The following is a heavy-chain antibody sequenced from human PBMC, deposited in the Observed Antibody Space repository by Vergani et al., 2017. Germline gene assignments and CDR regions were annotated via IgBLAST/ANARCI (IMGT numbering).Heavy chain of an antibody. CDR2: MNPNSGNT. V-gene: IGHV1-8*01. D-gene: IGHD1-1*01. CDR3: ARGVRTGTTHKHYYYYYMDV. J-gene: IGHJ6*03. CDR1: GYTFTSYD. Sequence: QVQLVQSGAEVKKPGASVKVSCKASGYTFTSYDINWVRQATGQGLEWMGWMNPNSGNTGCAQKFQGRVTMTRNTSRSTAYMELSSLRSEDTAVYYCARGVRTGTTHKHYYYYYMDVWGKGTTVTVSS.